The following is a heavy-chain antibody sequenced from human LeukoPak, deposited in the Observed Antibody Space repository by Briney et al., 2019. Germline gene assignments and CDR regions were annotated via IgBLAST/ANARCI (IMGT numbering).Heavy chain of an antibody. Sequence: SETLSLTCTVSGGSISSYYWSWIRQPPGKGLEWIGYIYYSGSTNYNPSLKSRVTISVDTSKNQFSLKLSSVTAADTAVYYCARRIMYSSSNPSYWFDPWGQGTLVTVSS. V-gene: IGHV4-59*08. CDR3: ARRIMYSSSNPSYWFDP. D-gene: IGHD6-13*01. J-gene: IGHJ5*02. CDR2: IYYSGST. CDR1: GGSISSYY.